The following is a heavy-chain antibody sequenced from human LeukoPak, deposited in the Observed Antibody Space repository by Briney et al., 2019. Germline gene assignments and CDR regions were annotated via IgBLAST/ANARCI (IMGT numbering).Heavy chain of an antibody. D-gene: IGHD5-12*01. V-gene: IGHV1-2*02. CDR3: ARVARVRRGYDLGY. Sequence: ASEKVSCKASGYTFTGYYMHWVRQAPGQGLEWLGWINPNSGGTNYAQKFQGRVTMTRDTSISTAYMELSRLRSDDTAVYYCARVARVRRGYDLGYWGQGTLVTVSS. CDR1: GYTFTGYY. J-gene: IGHJ4*02. CDR2: INPNSGGT.